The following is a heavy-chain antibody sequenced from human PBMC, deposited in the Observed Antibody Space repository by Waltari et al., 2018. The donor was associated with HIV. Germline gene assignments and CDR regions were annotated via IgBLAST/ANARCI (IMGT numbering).Heavy chain of an antibody. CDR3: ARWCDTNCHTFDI. J-gene: IGHJ3*02. Sequence: QVRLQESGPGLVKPSETLSLTCTVSGVSVTSYYWTWIRQSPEKGLEWIGYVHHTGASKCNPPLRSRVSMSVDTSKNEITLSLTSATAADTAVYYCARWCDTNCHTFDIWGQGTSVTVSS. V-gene: IGHV4-59*02. CDR1: GVSVTSYY. D-gene: IGHD2-8*01. CDR2: VHHTGAS.